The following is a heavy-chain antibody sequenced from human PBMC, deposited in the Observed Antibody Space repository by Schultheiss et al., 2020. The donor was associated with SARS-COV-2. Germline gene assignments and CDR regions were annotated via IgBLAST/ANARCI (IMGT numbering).Heavy chain of an antibody. V-gene: IGHV4-59*01. CDR1: RGSISGYS. CDR3: SRTRADYGSGSFSGYGLDV. D-gene: IGHD3-10*01. Sequence: SQTLSLTCTVSRGSISGYSWSWIRQPPGKGLEWIGYIYYRRSTKYNPTLNSRVTISVDTSKNQFSLKLNSVTAADTALYYCSRTRADYGSGSFSGYGLDVWGQGTTVTVSS. J-gene: IGHJ6*02. CDR2: IYYRRST.